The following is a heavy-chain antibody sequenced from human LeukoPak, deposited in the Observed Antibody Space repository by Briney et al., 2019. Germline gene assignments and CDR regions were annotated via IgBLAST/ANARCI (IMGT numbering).Heavy chain of an antibody. CDR2: IYTSGRT. Sequence: SRTLSLTCTVSGGTISSGSYYWSWIRQPAGKGLEWIRRIYTSGRTNYNPYLKSRVTISVDTSKNQFSLKLSSVTAAETAVYYCAREMGQQLAFYYYYYMDVWGKGTTVTVSS. CDR3: AREMGQQLAFYYYYYMDV. J-gene: IGHJ6*03. CDR1: GGTISSGSYY. D-gene: IGHD6-13*01. V-gene: IGHV4-61*02.